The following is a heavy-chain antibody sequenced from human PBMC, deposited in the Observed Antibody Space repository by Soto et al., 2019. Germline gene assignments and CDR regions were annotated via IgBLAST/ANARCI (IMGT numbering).Heavy chain of an antibody. CDR3: ARGPSSLTRFDY. CDR1: GFTFSSYA. V-gene: IGHV3-30-3*01. CDR2: ISYDGSNK. J-gene: IGHJ4*02. D-gene: IGHD2-2*01. Sequence: VGSLRLSCAASGFTFSSYAMHWVRQAPGKGLEWVAVISYDGSNKYYTDSVKGRFTISRDNSKNTLYLQMNSLGAEDTAVYYCARGPSSLTRFDYRGPITIGPVSS.